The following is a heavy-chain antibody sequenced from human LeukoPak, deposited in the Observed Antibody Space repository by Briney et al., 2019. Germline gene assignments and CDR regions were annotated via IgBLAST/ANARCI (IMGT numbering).Heavy chain of an antibody. D-gene: IGHD2-15*01. CDR1: GGSISSYY. Sequence: SETLSLTCTVSGGSISSYYWSWIRQPPGKGLEWIGYIYYSGSTNYNPSLKSRVTISVDTSKNQFSLKLSSVTAADTAVYYCASGYCSGGSCYLDAFDIWGQGTMVTVSS. CDR3: ASGYCSGGSCYLDAFDI. CDR2: IYYSGST. J-gene: IGHJ3*02. V-gene: IGHV4-59*08.